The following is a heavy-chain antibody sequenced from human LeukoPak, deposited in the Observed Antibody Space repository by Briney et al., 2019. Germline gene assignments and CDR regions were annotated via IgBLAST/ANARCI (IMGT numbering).Heavy chain of an antibody. Sequence: SETLSLTCTVSGGSISSYYWSWIRQPPGKGLEWIGYIYYSGSTNYNPSLKSRVTISVDTSKNQFSLKLSSVTAADTAVYYCARGRLLRYFDWQNLGPRPKYNWFDPWGQGTLVTVSS. J-gene: IGHJ5*02. CDR1: GGSISSYY. D-gene: IGHD3-9*01. V-gene: IGHV4-59*12. CDR3: ARGRLLRYFDWQNLGPRPKYNWFDP. CDR2: IYYSGST.